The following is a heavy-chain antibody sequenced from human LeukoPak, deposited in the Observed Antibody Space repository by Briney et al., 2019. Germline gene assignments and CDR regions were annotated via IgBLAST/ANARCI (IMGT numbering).Heavy chain of an antibody. CDR2: IYYSGST. J-gene: IGHJ3*02. CDR3: ARSEYSYGADAFVI. V-gene: IGHV4-39*07. Sequence: PSETLSLTCTVSGGSISSSSYYWGWIRQPPGKGLEWIGSIYYSGSTYYNPSLKSRVTISVDTSKNQFSLKLSSVTAADTAVYYCARSEYSYGADAFVIWGQGTMVTVSS. D-gene: IGHD5-18*01. CDR1: GGSISSSSYY.